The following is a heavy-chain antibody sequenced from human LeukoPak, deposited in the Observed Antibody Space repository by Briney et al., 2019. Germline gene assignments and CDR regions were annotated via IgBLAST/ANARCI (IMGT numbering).Heavy chain of an antibody. Sequence: ASVKVSCKASGGTFSSYAISWVRQAPGQGLEWMGGIIPIFGTANYAQKFQGRVTITADKSTSTAYMELSSLRSEDTAVYYCASGYYDYVWGSYLLDYWGQGTLVTVSS. CDR3: ASGYYDYVWGSYLLDY. J-gene: IGHJ4*02. CDR1: GGTFSSYA. D-gene: IGHD3-16*02. CDR2: IIPIFGTA. V-gene: IGHV1-69*06.